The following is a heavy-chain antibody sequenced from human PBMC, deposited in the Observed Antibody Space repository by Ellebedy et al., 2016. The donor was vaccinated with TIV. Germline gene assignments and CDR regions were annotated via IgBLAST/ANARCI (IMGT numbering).Heavy chain of an antibody. CDR1: GFTFSHFA. J-gene: IGHJ4*02. CDR2: ITTHGRDT. CDR3: AKARGYYDSTGDY. V-gene: IGHV3-23*01. D-gene: IGHD3-22*01. Sequence: GESLKISXAASGFTFSHFAMTWVRQAPGKGLEWVSTITTHGRDTYYADSVKGRFTISRDNSKNTLYLQINSLRAEDTAVYYCAKARGYYDSTGDYWGQGTLVTVSS.